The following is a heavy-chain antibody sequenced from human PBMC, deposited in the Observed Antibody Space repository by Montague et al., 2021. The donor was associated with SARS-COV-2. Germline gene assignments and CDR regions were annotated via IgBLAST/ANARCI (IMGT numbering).Heavy chain of an antibody. V-gene: IGHV4-59*08. CDR2: IHFCGSA. Sequence: SETLSLTCTVSGGSISSYCWCWIWQPPGNGLEWNGYIHFCGSANYNPSLKSQVTITVDTTKNQFSLKLSSVTAAGTAVYYCARQGRCGGLSFGEGHFDYWGQGTLVTVSS. J-gene: IGHJ4*02. D-gene: IGHD3-10*01. CDR3: ARQGRCGGLSFGEGHFDY. CDR1: GGSISSYC.